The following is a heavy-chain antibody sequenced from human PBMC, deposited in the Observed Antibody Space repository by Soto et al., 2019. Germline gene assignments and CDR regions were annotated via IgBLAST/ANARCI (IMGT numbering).Heavy chain of an antibody. D-gene: IGHD3-22*01. CDR1: GFTFSSYS. J-gene: IGHJ4*01. CDR3: TSDSYSTMIIVRFDY. Sequence: PGGSLRLSCAASGFTFSSYSVNWVRQAPGKGLEWVSYISSSGTTIYYAAPVKGRFAISRDDSKNIVYLQMNSLKIEDTAVYYCTSDSYSTMIIVRFDYWGHGTLVTVSS. V-gene: IGHV3-48*01. CDR2: ISSSGTTI.